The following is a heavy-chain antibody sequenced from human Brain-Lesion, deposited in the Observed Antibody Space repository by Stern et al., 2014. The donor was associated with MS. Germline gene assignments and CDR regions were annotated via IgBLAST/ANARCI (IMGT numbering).Heavy chain of an antibody. CDR3: AGEEDIRYCSGGSCTGNWFDP. D-gene: IGHD2-15*01. V-gene: IGHV4-39*02. CDR2: IYYSGNT. J-gene: IGHJ5*02. CDR1: GGSVSSTSYA. Sequence: VQLVESGPGLVKPSETLSLTCTVAGGSVSSTSYAWAWIRQPPGKGLEWIGTIYYSGNTYYSTSLKSRLTISLDTSKKQVSLQMSSGTAADTAVYYCAGEEDIRYCSGGSCTGNWFDPWGQGTLVTVSS.